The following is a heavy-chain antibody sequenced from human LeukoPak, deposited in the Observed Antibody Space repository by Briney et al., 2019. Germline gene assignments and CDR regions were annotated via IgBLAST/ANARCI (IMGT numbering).Heavy chain of an antibody. CDR3: ARVYYGSGSLHYYYYYMDV. J-gene: IGHJ6*03. CDR2: ISGSGGST. D-gene: IGHD3-10*01. V-gene: IGHV3-23*01. CDR1: GFTFSSYG. Sequence: GGSLRLSCAASGFTFSSYGMSWVRQAPGKGLEWVSAISGSGGSTYYADSVKGRFTISRDNSKNTVYLQMNSLRADDTAVYYCARVYYGSGSLHYYYYYMDVWGKGTTVTISS.